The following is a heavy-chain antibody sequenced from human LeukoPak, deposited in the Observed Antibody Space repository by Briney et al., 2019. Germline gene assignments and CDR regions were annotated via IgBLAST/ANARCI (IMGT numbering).Heavy chain of an antibody. CDR3: ARGVSLRDAFDI. CDR1: GGSISNYY. D-gene: IGHD3-10*01. Sequence: SETLSLTCTVSGGSISNYYWSWIRQPPGKGLEWIGYIYYSGSTNYNPSLKSRVTISVDTSKNQFSLKLSSVTAADTAVYYCARGVSLRDAFDIWGQGTMVTVSS. J-gene: IGHJ3*02. CDR2: IYYSGST. V-gene: IGHV4-59*01.